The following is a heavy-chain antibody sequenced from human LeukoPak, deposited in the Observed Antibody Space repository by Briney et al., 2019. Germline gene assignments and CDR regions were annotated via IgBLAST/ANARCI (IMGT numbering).Heavy chain of an antibody. D-gene: IGHD3-9*01. Sequence: ASVKVSCKASGYTFTSYYMHWVRQAPGQGLEWMGIINPSGGSTSYAQKFQGRVTMTRDTSTSTVYMELSSLRSEDTAVYYCARDTSHYDILTGYYRALYYFDYWGQGTLVTVSS. V-gene: IGHV1-46*01. CDR3: ARDTSHYDILTGYYRALYYFDY. CDR2: INPSGGST. J-gene: IGHJ4*02. CDR1: GYTFTSYY.